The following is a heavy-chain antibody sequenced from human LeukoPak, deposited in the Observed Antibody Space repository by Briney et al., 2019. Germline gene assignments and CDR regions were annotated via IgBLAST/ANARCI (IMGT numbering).Heavy chain of an antibody. CDR2: ISWNSGSI. CDR1: GFTFDDYA. J-gene: IGHJ2*01. Sequence: GGSLRLSCAASGFTFDDYAMHWVRQAPGKGLEWVSGISWNSGSIGYAGSVKGRFTISRDNAKNSLYLQMNSLRAEDMALYYCAKDNRYDSSGYYYWYFDLWGRGTLVTVSS. V-gene: IGHV3-9*03. CDR3: AKDNRYDSSGYYYWYFDL. D-gene: IGHD3-22*01.